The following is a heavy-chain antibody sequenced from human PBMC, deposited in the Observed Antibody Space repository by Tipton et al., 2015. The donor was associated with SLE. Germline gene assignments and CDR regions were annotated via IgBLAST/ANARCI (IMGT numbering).Heavy chain of an antibody. V-gene: IGHV4-34*01. CDR2: IDHSGST. Sequence: TLSLTCVVYGGTFNGYYWRWIRQPPGKGLEWIGEIDHSGSTNYTPSLKSRVTVSIDKSKNQFSLKLNSVTAADTAVYYCARRGSGWYVPFDTWGQGTLVTVSS. CDR1: GGTFNGYY. J-gene: IGHJ5*02. CDR3: ARRGSGWYVPFDT. D-gene: IGHD6-19*01.